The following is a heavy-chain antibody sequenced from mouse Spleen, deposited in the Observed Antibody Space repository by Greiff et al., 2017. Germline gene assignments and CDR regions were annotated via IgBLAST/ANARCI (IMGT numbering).Heavy chain of an antibody. CDR3: AFYYGSPFYAMDY. CDR2: IYPRSGNT. CDR1: GYTFTSYG. J-gene: IGHJ4*01. V-gene: IGHV1-81*01. Sequence: VQLVESGAELARPGASVKLSCKASGYTFTSYGISWVKQRTGQGLEWIGEIYPRSGNTYYNEKFKGKATLTADKSSSTAYMELRSLTSEDSAVYFCAFYYGSPFYAMDYWGQGTSVTVSS. D-gene: IGHD2-2*01.